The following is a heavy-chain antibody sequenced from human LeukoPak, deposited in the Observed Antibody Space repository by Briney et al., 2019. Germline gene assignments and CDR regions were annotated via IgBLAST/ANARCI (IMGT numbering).Heavy chain of an antibody. D-gene: IGHD3-10*01. CDR3: ARGSRWFGDYYFDY. Sequence: SEALSLTCTVSGGSISTYYWSWIRQPPGKGLGWIGYIYYSGTTNYNPSLKSRVTILVDTSKNQFSLKLTSVTAADTAVYYCARGSRWFGDYYFDYWGQGTLVTVSS. CDR1: GGSISTYY. CDR2: IYYSGTT. V-gene: IGHV4-59*01. J-gene: IGHJ4*02.